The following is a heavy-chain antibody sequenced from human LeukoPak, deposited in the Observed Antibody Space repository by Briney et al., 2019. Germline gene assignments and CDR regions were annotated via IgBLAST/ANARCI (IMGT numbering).Heavy chain of an antibody. CDR2: ISSSGSTI. CDR3: VRTPALGSYRYTVWFDP. CDR1: GFTFSSYE. Sequence: GGSLRLSCAASGFTFSSYEMNWVRQAPGKGLEWVSYISSSGSTIYYADSVKGRFTISRDNAKNSPYLQMNSLRAEDTAVYYCVRTPALGSYRYTVWFDPWGQGTLVTVSS. D-gene: IGHD3-16*02. J-gene: IGHJ5*02. V-gene: IGHV3-48*03.